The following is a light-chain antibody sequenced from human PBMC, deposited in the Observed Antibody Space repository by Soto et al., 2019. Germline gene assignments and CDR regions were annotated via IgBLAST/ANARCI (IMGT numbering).Light chain of an antibody. V-gene: IGKV3-20*01. CDR2: NTS. CDR1: QSVSSNF. CDR3: QHYNGSPWT. J-gene: IGKJ1*01. Sequence: ELVLTQSPGTLSLSPGERATLSCRASQSVSSNFLAWYQQKPGQAPRLLLYNTSTRATGVPDRFSGSGSGTDFTLTISRLGPEDFAVYYCQHYNGSPWTFGQGTRVEIK.